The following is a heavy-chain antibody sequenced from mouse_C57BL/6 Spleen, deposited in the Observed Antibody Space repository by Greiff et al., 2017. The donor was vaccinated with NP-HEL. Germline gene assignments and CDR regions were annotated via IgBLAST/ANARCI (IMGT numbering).Heavy chain of an antibody. J-gene: IGHJ2*01. CDR2: IDPEDGDT. V-gene: IGHV14-1*01. Sequence: EVKLEESGAELVRPGASVKLSCTASGFNIKDYYMHWVKQRPEQGLEWIGRIDPEDGDTEYAPKFQGKATMTADTSSNTAYLQLSSLTAEDTAVYYCTTDTTVQFLDYWGQGTTLTVSS. CDR3: TTDTTVQFLDY. CDR1: GFNIKDYY. D-gene: IGHD1-1*01.